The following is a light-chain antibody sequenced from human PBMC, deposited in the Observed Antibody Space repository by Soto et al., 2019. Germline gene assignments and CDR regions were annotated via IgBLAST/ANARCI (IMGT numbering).Light chain of an antibody. Sequence: EIVMTQSPATLSVSPGERATLSCRASQSVSSSYLAWYQQKPGQAPRLLIYGASTRATGIPARFSGSGSGTEFILTISSLQSEDFAVYYCQQYSNWPPWTFGQGTKVDIK. CDR2: GAS. CDR1: QSVSSSY. V-gene: IGKV3-15*01. J-gene: IGKJ1*01. CDR3: QQYSNWPPWT.